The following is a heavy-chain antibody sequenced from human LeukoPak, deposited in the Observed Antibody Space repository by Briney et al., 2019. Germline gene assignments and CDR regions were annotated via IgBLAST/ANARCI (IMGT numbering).Heavy chain of an antibody. CDR2: IYYSGST. D-gene: IGHD3-22*01. CDR3: ARGGYYLI. V-gene: IGHV4-59*01. Sequence: SETLSLTCTVSGDSITSYYWSWIRQPPGKGLEWIGYIYYSGSTNYSPSLKSRVTISVDTSKNQFSLKLSSVTAADTAVYYCARGGYYLIWGQGTLVTVSS. J-gene: IGHJ4*02. CDR1: GDSITSYY.